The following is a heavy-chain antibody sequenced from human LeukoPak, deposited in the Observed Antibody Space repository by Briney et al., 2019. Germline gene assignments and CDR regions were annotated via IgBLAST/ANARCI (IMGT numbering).Heavy chain of an antibody. J-gene: IGHJ4*02. Sequence: GGSLRLSCTVSGFTFSNAWMSWVRQAPGKGLEWVAVISYDGSNKYYADSVKGRFTISRDNSKNTLYLQMNSLRAEDTAVYYCAKRAKYDFWSGLDYWGQGTLVTVSS. D-gene: IGHD3-3*01. CDR2: ISYDGSNK. V-gene: IGHV3-30*18. CDR3: AKRAKYDFWSGLDY. CDR1: GFTFSNAW.